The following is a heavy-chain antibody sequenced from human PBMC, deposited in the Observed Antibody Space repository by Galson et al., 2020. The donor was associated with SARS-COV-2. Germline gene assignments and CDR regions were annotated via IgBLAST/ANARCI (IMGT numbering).Heavy chain of an antibody. Sequence: SETLSLTCTVSGGSISSSSYYWGCIRQPPGKGLEWIGSIYYSGSTYYNPSLKSRVTISVDTSKNQFSLKLSSVTAADTAVYYCARRSDYDILTDAFDIWGQGTMVTVSS. CDR1: GGSISSSSYY. V-gene: IGHV4-39*01. CDR3: ARRSDYDILTDAFDI. CDR2: IYYSGST. D-gene: IGHD3-9*01. J-gene: IGHJ3*02.